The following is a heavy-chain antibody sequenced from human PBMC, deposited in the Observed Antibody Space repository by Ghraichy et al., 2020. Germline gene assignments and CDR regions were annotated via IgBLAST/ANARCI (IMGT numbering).Heavy chain of an antibody. V-gene: IGHV3-48*02. CDR1: GFTFSSYS. CDR2: ISSGSSTI. D-gene: IGHD3-22*01. J-gene: IGHJ4*02. Sequence: GASLRLSCAASGFTFSSYSMNWVRQAPGKGLEWVSYISSGSSTIYYADSVKGQFTISRDNAKNSLFLQMNSLRDEDTAVYYCARAPREYYDSSGYYSPGDYWGQGALVTVSS. CDR3: ARAPREYYDSSGYYSPGDY.